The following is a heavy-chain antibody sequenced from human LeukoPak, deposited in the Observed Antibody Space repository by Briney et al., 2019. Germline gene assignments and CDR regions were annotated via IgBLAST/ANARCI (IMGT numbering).Heavy chain of an antibody. CDR2: IIPTIGAT. J-gene: IGHJ6*03. CDR1: GGTFSSYS. Sequence: SVKVSCKISGGTFSSYSINWVRQAPGQGLEWMGGIIPTIGATNYAQKFLGRVTFTADKLTGTVYMELSSLRSEDTALYYCARGIGTIARHYYYYNMDAWGKGTTVTVSS. D-gene: IGHD1/OR15-1a*01. V-gene: IGHV1-69*06. CDR3: ARGIGTIARHYYYYNMDA.